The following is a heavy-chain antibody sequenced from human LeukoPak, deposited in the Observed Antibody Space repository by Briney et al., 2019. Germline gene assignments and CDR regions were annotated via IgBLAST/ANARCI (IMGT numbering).Heavy chain of an antibody. V-gene: IGHV4-38-2*02. Sequence: PSETLSLTCVVSGDSITSGYYWAWIRQPPGKGLEWIGSIFHSGSTYRNPSLRSRVTISLNTSKNQISLILSSMTAADTAVYYCARDIERGTLDYWGQGTLVTVSS. CDR1: GDSITSGYY. D-gene: IGHD1-1*01. CDR2: IFHSGST. CDR3: ARDIERGTLDY. J-gene: IGHJ4*02.